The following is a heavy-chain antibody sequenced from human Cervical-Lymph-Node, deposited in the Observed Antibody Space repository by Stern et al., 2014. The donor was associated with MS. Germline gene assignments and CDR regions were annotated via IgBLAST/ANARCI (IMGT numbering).Heavy chain of an antibody. CDR3: ALSSETSDRWYSLGYDL. J-gene: IGHJ5*02. Sequence: QVQLVESGAEVTKPGSSVKVSCKDSGGTFSKFPSSWVRQAPGQGLEWLGGIFPVFGTPTYAQEFRGRVTITADVSTSTVYMELSSLRSDDTAVYYCALSSETSDRWYSLGYDLWGQGTLVTVS. V-gene: IGHV1-69*01. CDR2: IFPVFGTP. D-gene: IGHD6-13*01. CDR1: GGTFSKFP.